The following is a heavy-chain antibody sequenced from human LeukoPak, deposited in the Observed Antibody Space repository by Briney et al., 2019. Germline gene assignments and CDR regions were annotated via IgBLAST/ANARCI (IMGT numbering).Heavy chain of an antibody. D-gene: IGHD4-17*01. CDR2: INHSGST. J-gene: IGHJ6*04. CDR3: ARARMTTVRKNYGMDV. Sequence: SETLSLTCAVYGGSFSGYYWSWIRQPPGEGLEWIGEINHSGSTNYNPSLKSRVTISVDTSKNQFSLKLSSVTAADTAVYYCARARMTTVRKNYGMDVWGKGTTVTVSS. CDR1: GGSFSGYY. V-gene: IGHV4-34*01.